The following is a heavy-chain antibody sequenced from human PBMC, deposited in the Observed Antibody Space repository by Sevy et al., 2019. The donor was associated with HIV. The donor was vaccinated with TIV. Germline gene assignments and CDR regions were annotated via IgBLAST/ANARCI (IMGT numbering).Heavy chain of an antibody. CDR1: GFTFSSYA. CDR2: ISGSGGST. Sequence: GGSLRLSCAASGFTFSSYAMSWVRQAPGKGLEWVSAISGSGGSTYYANSVKGRFTISRDNSKNTLYLQMNSLRAEDTAVYYCAKDLEKVYCSSTSCGLYAFDIWGQGTMVTVSS. V-gene: IGHV3-23*01. CDR3: AKDLEKVYCSSTSCGLYAFDI. J-gene: IGHJ3*02. D-gene: IGHD2-2*01.